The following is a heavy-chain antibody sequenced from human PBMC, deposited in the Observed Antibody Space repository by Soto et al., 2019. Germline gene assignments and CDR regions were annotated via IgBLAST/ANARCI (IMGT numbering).Heavy chain of an antibody. V-gene: IGHV3-21*01. CDR2: ISSSSTYI. Sequence: GGSLRLSCAASGFTFRSYSMNWVRQAPGKGLEWVSSISSSSTYIYYADSVKGRFTISRDNAKNSLYLQMNSPRAEDTAVYYCARDLTGAKTDFDYWGQGTPVTVSS. J-gene: IGHJ4*02. CDR3: ARDLTGAKTDFDY. CDR1: GFTFRSYS. D-gene: IGHD1-1*01.